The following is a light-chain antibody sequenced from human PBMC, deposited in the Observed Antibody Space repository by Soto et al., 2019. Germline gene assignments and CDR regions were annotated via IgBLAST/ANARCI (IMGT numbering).Light chain of an antibody. J-gene: IGKJ1*01. CDR2: DAS. CDR1: QRISSW. Sequence: DIQVPQSPSTLPASVGARVTITCRASQRISSWVAWYQQKPGKAPKLLIYDASSLESGVPSRFSGSGSGTEFTLTISSMLPDDFVAFYCQQYNDYSRTFGQGTKVDIK. CDR3: QQYNDYSRT. V-gene: IGKV1-5*01.